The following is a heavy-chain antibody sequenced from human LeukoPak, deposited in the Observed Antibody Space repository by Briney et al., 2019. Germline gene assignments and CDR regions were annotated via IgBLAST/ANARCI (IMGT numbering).Heavy chain of an antibody. CDR2: INSDGRRT. D-gene: IGHD6-13*01. CDR1: GFTFSSYW. V-gene: IGHV3-74*01. Sequence: SGGSLRLSCAASGFTFSSYWMHWVRQAPGKGRVWVSNINSDGRRTSYADSVRGRFTISRDNAKNTLYLQMNSLRAEDTAVYYCARESMELVRFDFWGQGTLVTVSS. J-gene: IGHJ4*02. CDR3: ARESMELVRFDF.